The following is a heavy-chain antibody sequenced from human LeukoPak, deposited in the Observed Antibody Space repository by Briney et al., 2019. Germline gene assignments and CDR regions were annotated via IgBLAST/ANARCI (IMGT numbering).Heavy chain of an antibody. CDR1: GFIVSNNR. CDR2: LYSSGNA. D-gene: IGHD3-22*01. V-gene: IGHV3-66*01. J-gene: IGHJ4*02. Sequence: PGGSLRLSCAASGFIVSNNRISWVRQAPGKGLEWVSVLYSSGNAYYANSVRGRFSISRDNSKNTVFLQMNSLRVEDTAVYYCARPYYYDSGTFYSGFWGQGTLVTVSS. CDR3: ARPYYYDSGTFYSGF.